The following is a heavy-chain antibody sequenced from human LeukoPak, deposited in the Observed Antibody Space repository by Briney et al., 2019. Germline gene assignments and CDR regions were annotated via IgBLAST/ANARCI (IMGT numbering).Heavy chain of an antibody. CDR3: ARVRGAFDI. CDR1: GFTFSDCW. CDR2: ISYDGSNK. D-gene: IGHD3-3*01. Sequence: GGSLRLSCAVSGFTFSDCWMTWVRQAPGKGLEWVAVISYDGSNKYYADSVKGRFTISRDNSKNTLYLQMNSLRAEDTAVYYCARVRGAFDIWGQGTMVTVSS. J-gene: IGHJ3*02. V-gene: IGHV3-30-3*01.